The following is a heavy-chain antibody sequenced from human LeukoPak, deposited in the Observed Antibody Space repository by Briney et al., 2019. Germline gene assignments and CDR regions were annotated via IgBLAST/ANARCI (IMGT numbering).Heavy chain of an antibody. D-gene: IGHD3-10*01. V-gene: IGHV4-34*03. CDR3: CYGSGSYPPGMDV. CDR1: GGSFSGYY. CDR2: INHSGST. Sequence: PSETLSLTCAVYGGSFSGYYWSWIRQPPGKGLEWIGEINHSGSTSYNPSLKSRVTISVDTSKNQFSLKLSSVTAADTAVYYCCYGSGSYPPGMDVWGQGTTVTVSS. J-gene: IGHJ6*02.